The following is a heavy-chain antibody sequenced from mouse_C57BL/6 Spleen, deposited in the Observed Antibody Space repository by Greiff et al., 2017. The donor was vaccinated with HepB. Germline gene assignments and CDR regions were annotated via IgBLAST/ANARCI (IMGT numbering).Heavy chain of an antibody. V-gene: IGHV1-69*01. Sequence: VQLQQPGAELVVPGASVKLSCKASGYTFTSYWMHWVRQRPGKGLEWIGEIDPSDSYTNYNPKFTGKSTLTVDKSSSTAYMKLSSLTSEEATVYYCASLGYYGSRAWFAYWGQGTLVTVSA. J-gene: IGHJ3*01. CDR3: ASLGYYGSRAWFAY. CDR1: GYTFTSYW. CDR2: IDPSDSYT. D-gene: IGHD1-1*01.